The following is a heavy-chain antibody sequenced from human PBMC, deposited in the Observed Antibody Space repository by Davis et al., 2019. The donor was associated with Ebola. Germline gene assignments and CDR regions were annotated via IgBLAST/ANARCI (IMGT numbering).Heavy chain of an antibody. D-gene: IGHD5-12*01. J-gene: IGHJ3*02. Sequence: SVKVSCKASGGTFSSYAISWVRQAPGQGLEWMGGIIPIFGTANYAQKFQGRVTVIRDTSTTTVYMDLSSLRSEDTALYYCTTPGGQDSGYDVFDIWGQGTMVTVSS. V-gene: IGHV1-69*05. CDR1: GGTFSSYA. CDR3: TTPGGQDSGYDVFDI. CDR2: IIPIFGTA.